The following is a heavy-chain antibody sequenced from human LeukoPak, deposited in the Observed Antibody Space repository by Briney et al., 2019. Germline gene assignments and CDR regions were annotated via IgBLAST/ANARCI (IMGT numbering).Heavy chain of an antibody. J-gene: IGHJ6*03. CDR3: AVGYSYGLDYMDV. CDR2: IYYSGTT. Sequence: PSETLSLTCTVSGGSITGGGYYWGWIRQPPGKGLEWIGSIYYSGTTYFNPSLKSRVNISVDTSKDQFSLNLSSVTAADTAVYYCAVGYSYGLDYMDVWGKGTTVTISS. D-gene: IGHD5-18*01. V-gene: IGHV4-39*07. CDR1: GGSITGGGYY.